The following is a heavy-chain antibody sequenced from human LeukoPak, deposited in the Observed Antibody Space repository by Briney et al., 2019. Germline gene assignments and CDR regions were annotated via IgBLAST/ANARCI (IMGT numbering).Heavy chain of an antibody. J-gene: IGHJ4*02. Sequence: GGSLRLSCAASGFTFSDYYMSWIRQAPGKGLDWVSYISSGSTIYYSDSVKGRFTISRDNAKNSLYLQMNSLRAEDTAVYYCARNHYDILTGYSPSDYWGQGTLVTVSS. CDR1: GFTFSDYY. CDR2: ISSGSTI. CDR3: ARNHYDILTGYSPSDY. D-gene: IGHD3-9*01. V-gene: IGHV3-11*04.